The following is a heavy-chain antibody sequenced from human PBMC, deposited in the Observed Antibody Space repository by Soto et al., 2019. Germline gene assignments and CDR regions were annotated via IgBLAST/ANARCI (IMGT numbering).Heavy chain of an antibody. V-gene: IGHV1-18*01. CDR1: GYTFTNHG. CDR2: ISPYNGDT. D-gene: IGHD6-13*01. J-gene: IGHJ4*02. CDR3: ARGGISSSEGLDY. Sequence: QVQLVQSGAEVRESGASVKVSCKASGYTFTNHGISWVRQAPGEGLEWMGWISPYNGDTNNAQKFQGRVTMTTDTPTNTGFMELTRLTSEDTAVYYCARGGISSSEGLDYWGQGTLVTVSS.